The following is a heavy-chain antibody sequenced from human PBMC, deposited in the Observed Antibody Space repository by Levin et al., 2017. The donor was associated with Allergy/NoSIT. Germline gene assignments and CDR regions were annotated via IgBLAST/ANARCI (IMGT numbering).Heavy chain of an antibody. J-gene: IGHJ5*02. D-gene: IGHD5-12*01. CDR1: GGSISSGGYY. V-gene: IGHV4-31*03. Sequence: SETLSLTCTVSGGSISSGGYYWSWIRQHPGKGLEWIGYIYYSGNTYYNPSLKRRATISVDTSKNQLSLKLSTVTAAETAVYCCARETGYELDQWGQATMVTVSS. CDR3: ARETGYELDQ. CDR2: IYYSGNT.